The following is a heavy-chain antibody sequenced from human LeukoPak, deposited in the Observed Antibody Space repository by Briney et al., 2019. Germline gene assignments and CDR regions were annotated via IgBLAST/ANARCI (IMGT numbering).Heavy chain of an antibody. V-gene: IGHV4-34*01. CDR1: GGPFSGYY. D-gene: IGHD4-17*01. CDR3: ATSSQTTVIDY. CDR2: INHSGST. Sequence: PSETLSLTCAVYGGPFSGYYWSWIRQPPGKGLELIGEINHSGSTNYNPSLKSRVTISVDTSKNQFSLKLISVTAADTAVYYCATSSQTTVIDYWGQGTLVTVSS. J-gene: IGHJ4*02.